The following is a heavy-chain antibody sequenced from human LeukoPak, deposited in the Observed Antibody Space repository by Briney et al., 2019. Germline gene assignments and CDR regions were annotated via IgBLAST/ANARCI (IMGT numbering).Heavy chain of an antibody. Sequence: ASVKVSCKASGYTFTGYYMHWVRQAPGQGLEWMGWINPNSGGTNYAQKFQGRVTMTRDTSISTAYMELRSLRSDDTAVYYCARGVSGTQYYYYYYMDVWGKGTTVTVSS. V-gene: IGHV1-2*02. CDR1: GYTFTGYY. J-gene: IGHJ6*03. CDR2: INPNSGGT. D-gene: IGHD1-26*01. CDR3: ARGVSGTQYYYYYYMDV.